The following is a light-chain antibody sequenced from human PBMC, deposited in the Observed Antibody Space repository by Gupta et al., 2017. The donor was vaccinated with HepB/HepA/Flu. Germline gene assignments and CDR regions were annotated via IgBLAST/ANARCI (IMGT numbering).Light chain of an antibody. Sequence: DIVMTQSPDSLAVSLGERATINCKSSQRILYGSENRNHLNWYQQKPGQPPRLLIYWASTRESGVPDRFSGSGSGTDFTLTISSLQAEDVAVYYCQQYSSVPYTFGQGTKLEIK. J-gene: IGKJ2*01. CDR3: QQYSSVPYT. CDR1: QRILYGSENRNH. V-gene: IGKV4-1*01. CDR2: WAS.